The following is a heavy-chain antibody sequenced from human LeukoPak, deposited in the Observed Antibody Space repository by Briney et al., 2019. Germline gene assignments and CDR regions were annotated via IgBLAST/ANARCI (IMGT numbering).Heavy chain of an antibody. CDR2: ISAYKGNT. D-gene: IGHD2-15*01. Sequence: GASVKVTCKASGYTFTSYGISWVRHAPGQGLEWMGWISAYKGNTNYAQKLQGRVTMTTDTSTSTAYMELRSLRSDDTAVYYCARDAEVGDIRRWNYYYMDVWGKGTTVPVSS. J-gene: IGHJ6*03. CDR1: GYTFTSYG. CDR3: ARDAEVGDIRRWNYYYMDV. V-gene: IGHV1-18*01.